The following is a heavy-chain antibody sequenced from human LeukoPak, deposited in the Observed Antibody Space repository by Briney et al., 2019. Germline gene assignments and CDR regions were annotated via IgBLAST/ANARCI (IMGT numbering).Heavy chain of an antibody. V-gene: IGHV4-4*07. CDR3: ARVSSGWSSYFDY. Sequence: SETLSLTCTVSGGSINSYYWSWIRQPAGKGLEWIGRIYSSGATNYNPSLKSRVTMSVDTSKNQFSLKLNSVTAADTAVYFCARVSSGWSSYFDYWGQGTLVTVSS. CDR2: IYSSGAT. CDR1: GGSINSYY. D-gene: IGHD6-19*01. J-gene: IGHJ4*02.